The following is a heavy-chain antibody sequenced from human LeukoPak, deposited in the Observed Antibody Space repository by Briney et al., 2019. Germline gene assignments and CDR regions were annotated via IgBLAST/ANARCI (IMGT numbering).Heavy chain of an antibody. CDR3: ASLVGVIGNYYMDV. CDR2: IYYSGST. Sequence: PSRTLSLTCTVSGGSISSGGYYWSWIRQHPGKGLEWIGYIYYSGSTYYNPSLKSRVTISVDTSKNQFSLKLSSVTAADTAVHYCASLVGVIGNYYMDVWGKGTTVTVSS. V-gene: IGHV4-31*03. D-gene: IGHD2-21*01. J-gene: IGHJ6*03. CDR1: GGSISSGGYY.